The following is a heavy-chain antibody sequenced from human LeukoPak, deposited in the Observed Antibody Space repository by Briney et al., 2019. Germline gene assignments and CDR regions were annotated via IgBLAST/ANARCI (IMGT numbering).Heavy chain of an antibody. J-gene: IGHJ4*02. V-gene: IGHV1-46*01. CDR3: ARGQLSSSSFDY. CDR1: GYTFTSYF. CDR2: INPSGGST. D-gene: IGHD6-13*01. Sequence: ASVNVSCKASGYTFTSYFMHWMRQAPGQGLEWMGIINPSGGSTTYAQKFQGRVTMTRDTSTSTVYMALNSLRSEDTALYYCARGQLSSSSFDYWGQGTLVTVSS.